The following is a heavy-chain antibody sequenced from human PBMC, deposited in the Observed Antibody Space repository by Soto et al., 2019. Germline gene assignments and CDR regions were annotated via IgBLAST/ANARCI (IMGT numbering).Heavy chain of an antibody. CDR1: GYTFTSYY. J-gene: IGHJ5*02. V-gene: IGHV1-46*01. Sequence: ASVKVSCKASGYTFTSYYVHWVRQAPGQGLEWMGIINPSGGSTTYAQRFQGRVTMTRDTSTSTVYMELSSLRGDDTALYYCVKNSCWFNTWGQGALVTVSS. CDR2: INPSGGST. CDR3: VKNSCWFNT.